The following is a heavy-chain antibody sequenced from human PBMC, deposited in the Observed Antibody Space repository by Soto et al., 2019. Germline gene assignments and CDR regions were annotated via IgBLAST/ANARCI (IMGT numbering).Heavy chain of an antibody. CDR1: GGTFSSYA. Sequence: SVKVSCKASGGTFSSYAISWVRQAPGQGLEWMGGIIPIFGTANYAQKYQGRVTITADESKSTANMELSSLRSEDTAVYYCARAPRHGYYDSSGSYYFDYWGQGTLVTVSS. CDR3: ARAPRHGYYDSSGSYYFDY. V-gene: IGHV1-69*13. CDR2: IIPIFGTA. J-gene: IGHJ4*02. D-gene: IGHD3-22*01.